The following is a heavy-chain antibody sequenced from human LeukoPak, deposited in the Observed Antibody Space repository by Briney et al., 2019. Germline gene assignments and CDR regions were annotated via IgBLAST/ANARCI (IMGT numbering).Heavy chain of an antibody. D-gene: IGHD1-26*01. CDR3: ASPYSGTYSYFDY. V-gene: IGHV3-23*01. CDR1: GFTFSTYA. J-gene: IGHJ4*02. CDR2: LSGNGNTI. Sequence: PGGSLRLSCAASGFTFSTYAMSWVRQAPGKGLECVSALSGNGNTIYYADSVKGRFTISRDNSKNTLYLQMNSLRAEDTAVYYCASPYSGTYSYFDYWGREPWSPSPQ.